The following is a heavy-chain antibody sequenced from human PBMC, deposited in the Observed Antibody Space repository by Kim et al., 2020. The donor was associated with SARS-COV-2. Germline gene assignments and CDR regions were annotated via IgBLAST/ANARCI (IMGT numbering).Heavy chain of an antibody. D-gene: IGHD6-13*01. CDR2: ISGSGSNT. CDR1: GFTFSNYA. CDR3: AKGITATGTFNYYYYGV. Sequence: GGSLRLSCAASGFTFSNYALSWVRQTPGKGLYWVSAISGSGSNTYYADSVKGRFTISRDNSKNTLYLQMNSLRAEDTAVYYCAKGITATGTFNYYYYGV. V-gene: IGHV3-23*01. J-gene: IGHJ6*01.